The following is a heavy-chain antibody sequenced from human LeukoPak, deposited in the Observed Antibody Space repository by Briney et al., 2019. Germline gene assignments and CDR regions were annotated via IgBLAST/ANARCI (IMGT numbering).Heavy chain of an antibody. V-gene: IGHV4-59*01. CDR2: IYYSGST. Sequence: SETLSLTCTVSGGSISSYYWSWIRQPPGKGLEWIGYIYYSGSTNYNPSLKSRVTISVDTSKNQFSLKLSSVTAADTAVYYCARFRERVGFDYWGQGTLVTVSS. D-gene: IGHD1-26*01. CDR3: ARFRERVGFDY. CDR1: GGSISSYY. J-gene: IGHJ4*02.